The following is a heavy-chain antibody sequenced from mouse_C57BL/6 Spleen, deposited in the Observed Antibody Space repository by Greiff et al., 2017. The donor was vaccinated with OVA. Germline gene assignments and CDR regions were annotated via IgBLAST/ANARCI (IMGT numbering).Heavy chain of an antibody. CDR1: GYAFSSSW. V-gene: IGHV1-82*01. Sequence: QVQLQQSGPELVKPGASVKISCKASGYAFSSSWMNWVKQRPGKGLEWIGRIYPGDGDTNYNGKFKGKATLTADKSSSTAYMQLSSLTSEDSAVYFCAPITTGMDYWGQGTSVTVSS. CDR3: APITTGMDY. D-gene: IGHD1-2*01. CDR2: IYPGDGDT. J-gene: IGHJ4*01.